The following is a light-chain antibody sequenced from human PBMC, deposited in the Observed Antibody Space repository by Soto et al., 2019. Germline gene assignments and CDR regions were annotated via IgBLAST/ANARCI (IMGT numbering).Light chain of an antibody. J-gene: IGLJ3*02. Sequence: QAVVTQPPSASGTPGQRVTISCSGSSSNIGSHVVYWYQQLAGTAPKLLMYNNNQRPSGVPDRFSGSKSGTSASLAISGLQSEDEADYYCAVWDGSLDGGVFGGGTKLTVL. CDR2: NNN. CDR1: SSNIGSHV. CDR3: AVWDGSLDGGV. V-gene: IGLV1-44*01.